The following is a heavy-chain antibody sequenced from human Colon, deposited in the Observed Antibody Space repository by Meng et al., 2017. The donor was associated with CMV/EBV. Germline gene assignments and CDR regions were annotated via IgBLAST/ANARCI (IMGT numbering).Heavy chain of an antibody. CDR2: INHSGST. D-gene: IGHD2-2*02. Sequence: GSLRLSCAVYGGSFSGYYWSWIRQPPGKGLEWIGEINHSGSTNYNPSLKSRVTISVDTSKNQFSLKLSSVTAADTAVYYCARRDLGYCSSTSCYTGLNWGHGTLVTVSS. J-gene: IGHJ4*01. V-gene: IGHV4-34*01. CDR3: ARRDLGYCSSTSCYTGLN. CDR1: GGSFSGYY.